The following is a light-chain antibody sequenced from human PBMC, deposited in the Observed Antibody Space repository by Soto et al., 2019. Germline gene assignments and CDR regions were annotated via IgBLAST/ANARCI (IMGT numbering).Light chain of an antibody. Sequence: IVMTQSPATLSVSPGERATLSCRASQSVSSNLAWYQQKPGQAPRLLFYGASTRATGIPARFSGSGSGTEFTLTISSLQSEDFAVYYCQQYNNWPPGTFGQGTKV. CDR2: GAS. V-gene: IGKV3-15*01. CDR1: QSVSSN. CDR3: QQYNNWPPGT. J-gene: IGKJ1*01.